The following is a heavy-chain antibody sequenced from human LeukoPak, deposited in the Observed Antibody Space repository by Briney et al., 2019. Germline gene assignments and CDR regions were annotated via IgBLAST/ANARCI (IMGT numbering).Heavy chain of an antibody. V-gene: IGHV3-21*01. CDR1: GFTFSSYS. J-gene: IGHJ4*02. D-gene: IGHD5-12*01. CDR2: ISSRSSYI. Sequence: PGGSLRLSCVVSGFTFSSYSMNWVRQAPGKGLEWVSFISSRSSYIYYADSVKGRFTISRDNAKNLLYLQMNSLRAEDTAVYYCARDLAKDGATIGIDYWGQGTLVTVSS. CDR3: ARDLAKDGATIGIDY.